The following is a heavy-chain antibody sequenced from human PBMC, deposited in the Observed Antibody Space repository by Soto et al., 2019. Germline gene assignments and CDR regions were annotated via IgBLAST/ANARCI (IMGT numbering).Heavy chain of an antibody. CDR3: TSGPLWFGELLYYYMDV. V-gene: IGHV3-15*01. D-gene: IGHD3-10*01. CDR1: GFTFSNAW. Sequence: EVQLVESGGGLVKPGGSLRLSCAASGFTFSNAWMSWVRQAPGKGLVWVGRIKSKTDGGTTDYAAPVKGRFTISRDDSKNTLYLQMNSLKTEDTAVYYCTSGPLWFGELLYYYMDVWGKGTTVTVSS. CDR2: IKSKTDGGTT. J-gene: IGHJ6*03.